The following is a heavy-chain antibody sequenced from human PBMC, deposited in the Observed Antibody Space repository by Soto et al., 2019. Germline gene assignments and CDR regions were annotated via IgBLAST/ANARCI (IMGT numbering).Heavy chain of an antibody. V-gene: IGHV4-39*01. J-gene: IGHJ5*02. CDR2: IYYSGST. CDR1: GGSISSGSYY. Sequence: SETLSLTCTVSGGSISSGSYYWGWIRQPPGKGLEWIGSIYYSGSTYYNQSLKSRVTMSVDTSKNQFSLSVSSVTAADTAVYYCARQKYYGVLSGYSKNWFDPWGQGTLVNVSA. D-gene: IGHD3-3*01. CDR3: ARQKYYGVLSGYSKNWFDP.